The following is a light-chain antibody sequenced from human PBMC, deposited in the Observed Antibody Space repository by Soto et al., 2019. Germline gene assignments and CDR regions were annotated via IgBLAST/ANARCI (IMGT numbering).Light chain of an antibody. Sequence: DIQMTQSPSTLSASVGDRVTITCRASQSISSWLAWYQQKPGKAPKLLIYDASSLESGVPSRVSGSGSGTEFTLTITSLQPDDCATYYCQQYNSYLYTCGQGTKLEI. CDR2: DAS. J-gene: IGKJ2*01. CDR3: QQYNSYLYT. CDR1: QSISSW. V-gene: IGKV1-5*01.